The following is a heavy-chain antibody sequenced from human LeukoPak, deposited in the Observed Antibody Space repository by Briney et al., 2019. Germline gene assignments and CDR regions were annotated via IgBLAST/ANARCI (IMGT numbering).Heavy chain of an antibody. CDR2: ISGSGGNT. CDR3: AKTAWEVGATHCDY. D-gene: IGHD1-26*01. J-gene: IGHJ4*02. Sequence: GGSLRLSCAASGFTFSSYTMRWVRQAQRKGLEWVSVISGSGGNTYYADSVKGRFTISRDNSKNTLYLQMNSLRAEDTAVYYCAKTAWEVGATHCDYWGQGTLVTVSS. V-gene: IGHV3-23*01. CDR1: GFTFSSYT.